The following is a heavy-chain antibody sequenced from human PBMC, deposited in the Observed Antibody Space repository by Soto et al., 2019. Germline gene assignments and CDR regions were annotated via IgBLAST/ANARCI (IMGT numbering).Heavy chain of an antibody. CDR3: ARVALGYDYADV. J-gene: IGHJ6*02. V-gene: IGHV1-46*02. CDR1: GYTFNAFY. CDR2: INPSGDGT. Sequence: ASGKVSCKAFGYTFNAFYMHWVQQAPGQGLEWMGVINPSGDGTSYAQKFQGRVTMTRDTSTSTVYMELSSLRSEDTAVYYCARVALGYDYADVWGQGTTVTVAS. D-gene: IGHD4-17*01.